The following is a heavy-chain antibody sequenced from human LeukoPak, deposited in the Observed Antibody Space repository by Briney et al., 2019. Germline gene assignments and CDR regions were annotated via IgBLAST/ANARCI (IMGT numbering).Heavy chain of an antibody. D-gene: IGHD3-10*01. CDR2: IYTSGST. Sequence: PSETLSLTCTVSGGSISSYYWSWIRQPAGKGLEWIGRIYTSGSTNYNPSLKSRVTMSVDTSKNQFSLKLSSVTAADTAVYYCARVGYYGSGSYPHNWFDPWGQGTLVAVSS. CDR1: GGSISSYY. V-gene: IGHV4-4*07. CDR3: ARVGYYGSGSYPHNWFDP. J-gene: IGHJ5*02.